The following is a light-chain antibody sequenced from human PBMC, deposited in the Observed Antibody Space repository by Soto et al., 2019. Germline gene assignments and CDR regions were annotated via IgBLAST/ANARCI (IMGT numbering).Light chain of an antibody. Sequence: QLVLTQSPSASASLGASVKLTCSLSSGHSSYAIAWHQQQPEKAPRYLMKVNSDGSHIKGDGIPDRFSGSSSGTERYLTISSLQSEDEADYYCQTWGSGIRVFGGGTKLTVL. CDR1: SGHSSYA. CDR2: VNSDGSH. CDR3: QTWGSGIRV. J-gene: IGLJ2*01. V-gene: IGLV4-69*01.